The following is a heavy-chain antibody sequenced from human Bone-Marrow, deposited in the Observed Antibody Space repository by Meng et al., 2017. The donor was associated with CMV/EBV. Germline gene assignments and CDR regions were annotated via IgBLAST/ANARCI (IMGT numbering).Heavy chain of an antibody. J-gene: IGHJ4*02. V-gene: IGHV3-7*01. Sequence: GESLKISCAASGFTFSNYWMSWVRQIPGKGLEWVASIKQDGSERYCAGSLKGRCTISRDNANESLILQLNSLRAEDTAVYYCARDRFVVVPAATPYFDYWGQGILVTVSS. CDR1: GFTFSNYW. D-gene: IGHD2-2*01. CDR2: IKQDGSER. CDR3: ARDRFVVVPAATPYFDY.